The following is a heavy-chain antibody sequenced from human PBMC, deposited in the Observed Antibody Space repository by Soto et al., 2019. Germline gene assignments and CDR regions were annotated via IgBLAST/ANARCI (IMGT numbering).Heavy chain of an antibody. CDR2: ISWDSGSI. CDR3: AKSGSYYYYYMDV. J-gene: IGHJ6*03. V-gene: IGHV3-9*01. D-gene: IGHD5-12*01. CDR1: GFTFDDYA. Sequence: EVQLVESGGGLVQPGRSLRLSCAASGFTFDDYAMHWVRQAPGKGLEWVSGISWDSGSIGYADSVKGRFTISRDNAKNALDLQMNSLRAEDTALYYCAKSGSYYYYYMDVWGKGTTVTVSS.